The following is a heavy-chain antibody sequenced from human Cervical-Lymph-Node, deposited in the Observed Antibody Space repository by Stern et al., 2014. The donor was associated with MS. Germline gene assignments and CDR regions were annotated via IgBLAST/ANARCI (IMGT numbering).Heavy chain of an antibody. CDR1: GGTFSSYA. Sequence: QLVQSGAEVKKPGSSVKVSCKASGGTFSSYAISWVRQAPGQGLEWMGGIIPIFGTANYAQKFQGRVTITADESTSTAYMELSSLRSEDTAVYYCAREGQQQLVPGDYYYGMDVWGQGTTVTVSS. CDR2: IIPIFGTA. J-gene: IGHJ6*02. D-gene: IGHD6-13*01. V-gene: IGHV1-69*01. CDR3: AREGQQQLVPGDYYYGMDV.